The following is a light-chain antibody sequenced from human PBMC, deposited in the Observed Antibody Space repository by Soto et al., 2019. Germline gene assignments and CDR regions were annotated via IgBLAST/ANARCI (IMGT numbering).Light chain of an antibody. CDR3: QLYGSSLT. Sequence: ELVLPQSPGTMSLSPGERATLYCRASQSVSSSYLAWYQQKPGPAPRLLIYGASSRATGIPDRFSGSGSGTDFSLTISRLEPEEFAIYHCQLYGSSLTVCGGTKVDIK. CDR2: GAS. J-gene: IGKJ4*01. V-gene: IGKV3-20*01. CDR1: QSVSSSY.